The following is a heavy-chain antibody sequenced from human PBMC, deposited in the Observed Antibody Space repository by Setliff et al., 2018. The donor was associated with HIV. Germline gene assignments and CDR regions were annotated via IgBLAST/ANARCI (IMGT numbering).Heavy chain of an antibody. CDR1: GGSISSDCCY. CDR3: ARRGTHGAFDI. J-gene: IGHJ3*02. Sequence: SETLSLTCSVSGGSISSDCCYWGWIRQPPGKGLEWIASIYYSGYTYSNPSLKSRVTISVDTSKNQFSLKLNSVTTADTAVYYCARRGTHGAFDIWGQGTMVTVSS. CDR2: IYYSGYT. V-gene: IGHV4-39*01. D-gene: IGHD3-10*01.